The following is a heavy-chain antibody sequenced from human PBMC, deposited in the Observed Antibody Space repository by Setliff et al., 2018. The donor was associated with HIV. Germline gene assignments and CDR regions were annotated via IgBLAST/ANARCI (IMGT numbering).Heavy chain of an antibody. D-gene: IGHD1-20*01. Sequence: SETLSLTCAVSGYSISSGYYWGWIRQPPGKGLEWIGTIYQSGSTYYNPSLKSRVTISLDTSKNQFSLKLSSVTAADTAVYYCARERVTGNYYYYYMDVWGKGTTVTVSS. J-gene: IGHJ6*03. CDR2: IYQSGST. V-gene: IGHV4-38-2*02. CDR3: ARERVTGNYYYYYMDV. CDR1: GYSISSGYY.